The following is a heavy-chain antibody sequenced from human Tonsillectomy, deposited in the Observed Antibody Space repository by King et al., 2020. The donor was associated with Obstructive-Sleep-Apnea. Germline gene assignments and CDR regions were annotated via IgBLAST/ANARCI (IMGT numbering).Heavy chain of an antibody. CDR2: ISPSDSSI. D-gene: IGHD2-2*01. CDR1: GYTLTSSY. Sequence: QLVQSGAEVKKPGVSVMVSCKASGYTLTSSYIHWVRQAPGQGLEWMGIISPSDSSIVYAQNFQGRVTLTSDTSTSTVYMGLSSLRPEDTAVYYCARDPGSSGFDIWGPGTMVTVSS. J-gene: IGHJ3*02. CDR3: ARDPGSSGFDI. V-gene: IGHV1-46*01.